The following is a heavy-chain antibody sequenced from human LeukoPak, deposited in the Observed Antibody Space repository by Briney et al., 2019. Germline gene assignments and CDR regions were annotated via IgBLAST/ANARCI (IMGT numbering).Heavy chain of an antibody. CDR3: ARRQLVHNWLDP. J-gene: IGHJ5*02. CDR2: IYYSGST. Sequence: ASETLSLTCTVSGGSISSSSYYWGWIRQPPGKGLEWIGSIYYSGSTYYNPSLKSRVTISVDTSKNQFSLKLSSVTAADTAVYYCARRQLVHNWLDPWGQGTLVTVSS. D-gene: IGHD6-19*01. CDR1: GGSISSSSYY. V-gene: IGHV4-39*01.